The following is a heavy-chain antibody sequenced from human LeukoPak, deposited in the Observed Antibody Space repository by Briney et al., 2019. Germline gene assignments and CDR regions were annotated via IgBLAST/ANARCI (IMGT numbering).Heavy chain of an antibody. V-gene: IGHV4-4*09. Sequence: PSGTLSLTCTVSGGSISGGYWSWIRQPPGRGLEWIGYVYTSGSTNYNPSLKSRVTISVDTSKSQFALKLSSVTAADTAVYYCAKSYFDYSTYYSYYFNLWGQGALVTVSS. CDR3: AKSYFDYSTYYSYYFNL. CDR1: GGSISGGY. J-gene: IGHJ4*02. D-gene: IGHD4-11*01. CDR2: VYTSGST.